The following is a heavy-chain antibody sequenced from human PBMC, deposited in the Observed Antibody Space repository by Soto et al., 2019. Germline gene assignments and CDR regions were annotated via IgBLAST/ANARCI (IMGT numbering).Heavy chain of an antibody. CDR3: AGAARSSPFDF. CDR1: GGSISSGGYS. J-gene: IGHJ4*02. V-gene: IGHV4-30-2*01. D-gene: IGHD6-6*01. Sequence: SETLSLTCAVSGGSISSGGYSWSWIRQPPGKGLEWIGYIYHSGSTYYNPSLKSRVTMSVDGSKNQFSLRLSSVTAADTAVYYCAGAARSSPFDFWGRGTLVTVSS. CDR2: IYHSGST.